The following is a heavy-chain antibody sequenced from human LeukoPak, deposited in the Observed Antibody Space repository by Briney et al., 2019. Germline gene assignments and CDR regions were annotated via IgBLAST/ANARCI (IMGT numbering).Heavy chain of an antibody. CDR1: GYTFTGYY. D-gene: IGHD2-15*01. CDR3: ATRDVVVAATEHDY. V-gene: IGHV1-2*02. CDR2: INPNSGGT. J-gene: IGHJ4*02. Sequence: ASVKVSCKASGYTFTGYYMHWVRQAPGQGLAWVGWINPNSGGTNYAQKFQGRVTMTRDTSISTAYMELSRLRSDDTAVYYCATRDVVVAATEHDYWGQGTLVTVSS.